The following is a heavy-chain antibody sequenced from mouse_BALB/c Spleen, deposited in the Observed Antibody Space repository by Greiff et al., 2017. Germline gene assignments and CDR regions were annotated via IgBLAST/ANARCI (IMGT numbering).Heavy chain of an antibody. J-gene: IGHJ4*01. V-gene: IGHV5-9-4*01. D-gene: IGHD1-1*01. CDR1: GFTFSSYA. Sequence: EVKLVESGGGLVKPGGSLKLSCAASGFTFSSYAMSWVRQSPEKRLEWVAEISSGGSYTYYPDTVTGRFTISRDNAKNTLYLEMSSLRSEDTAMYYCARDGSTTVVDPFYAMDYWGQGTSVTVSS. CDR2: ISSGGSYT. CDR3: ARDGSTTVVDPFYAMDY.